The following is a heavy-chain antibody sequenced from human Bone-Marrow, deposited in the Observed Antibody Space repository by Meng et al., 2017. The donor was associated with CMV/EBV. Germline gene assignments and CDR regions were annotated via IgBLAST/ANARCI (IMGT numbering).Heavy chain of an antibody. J-gene: IGHJ4*02. CDR3: ARHKYGDEYFLDY. CDR2: ISYDGSTK. V-gene: IGHV3-30*01. D-gene: IGHD4-17*01. Sequence: GGSLRLSCAASGFTFDDYAMHWVRQAPGKGLEWVAVISYDGSTKYFADSVKGRFTIYRDNYRDTLFLQMNSLTTEDTGLYYCARHKYGDEYFLDYWGQGTRVTVSS. CDR1: GFTFDDYA.